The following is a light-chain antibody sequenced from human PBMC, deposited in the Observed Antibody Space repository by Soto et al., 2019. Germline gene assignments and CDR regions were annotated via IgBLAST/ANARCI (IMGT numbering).Light chain of an antibody. Sequence: DIQMTQSPSSLSASVRDRVTITCRASQGISNYLAWYQQKPGKVPKLLIYAASTLQSGFPSRFSGSGSGTKFTPTISRLQPKDFATYYCKKYNGTPGTFGQGTKGENK. J-gene: IGKJ1*01. CDR3: KKYNGTPGT. CDR1: QGISNY. V-gene: IGKV1-27*01. CDR2: AAS.